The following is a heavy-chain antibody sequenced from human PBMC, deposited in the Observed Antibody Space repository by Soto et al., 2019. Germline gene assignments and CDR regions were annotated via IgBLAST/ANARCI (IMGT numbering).Heavy chain of an antibody. J-gene: IGHJ4*02. CDR3: ARDLEGGNSGGSCYLDY. CDR2: INPSGGST. Sequence: ASVKVSCKASGYTFTSYYMHWVRQAPGQGLEWMGIINPSGGSTSYAQKFQGRVTMTRDTSTSTVYMELSSLRSEDTAVYYCARDLEGGNSGGSCYLDYWGQGTLVTVSS. D-gene: IGHD2-15*01. CDR1: GYTFTSYY. V-gene: IGHV1-46*03.